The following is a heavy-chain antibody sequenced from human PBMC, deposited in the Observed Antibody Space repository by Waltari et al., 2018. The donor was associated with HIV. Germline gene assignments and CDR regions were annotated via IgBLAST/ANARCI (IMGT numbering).Heavy chain of an antibody. V-gene: IGHV1-3*01. D-gene: IGHD1-26*01. J-gene: IGHJ4*02. Sequence: QVQLVQSGAEVKKPGASVKVSCKASGYTFTSYAMHWVRQAPGQRLEWMGWINAGNGNTKYSQKFQGRVTITRDTSASTAYMELSSLRSEDTAVYYCARGSSGSYRGDYWGQGTLVTVSS. CDR2: INAGNGNT. CDR1: GYTFTSYA. CDR3: ARGSSGSYRGDY.